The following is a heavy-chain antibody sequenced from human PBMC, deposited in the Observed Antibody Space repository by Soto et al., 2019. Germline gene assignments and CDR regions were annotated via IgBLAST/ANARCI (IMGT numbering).Heavy chain of an antibody. J-gene: IGHJ4*02. CDR1: GYTFTSYA. CDR3: ARSIVVVTALDY. V-gene: IGHV1-3*01. CDR2: INAGNGNT. Sequence: GASVKVSCKASGYTFTSYAMHWVRQAPGQRLEWMGWINAGNGNTKYSQKFQGSVTITRDTSASTAYMELSSLSFEDTAVYYCARSIVVVTALDYWGQGTLVTVSS. D-gene: IGHD2-21*02.